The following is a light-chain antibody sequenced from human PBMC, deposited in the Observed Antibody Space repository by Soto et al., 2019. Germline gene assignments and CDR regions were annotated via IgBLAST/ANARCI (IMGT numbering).Light chain of an antibody. CDR2: SNN. Sequence: QSVLTQPPSASGTPGQRVTISCSGSSSSIGSNTLNWYQQLPGTAPKLLIYSNNQRPSGVPDRFSGSKSGTSASLAISGLQSEDEADYYCATWDDSLNAWVFGGGTKLTVL. J-gene: IGLJ3*02. V-gene: IGLV1-44*01. CDR3: ATWDDSLNAWV. CDR1: SSSIGSNT.